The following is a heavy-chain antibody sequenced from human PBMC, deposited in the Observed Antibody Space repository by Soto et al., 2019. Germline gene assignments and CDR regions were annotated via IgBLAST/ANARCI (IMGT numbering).Heavy chain of an antibody. CDR3: AKGSF. Sequence: GGSLRLSCTASGFTFSTTAMSWVRQSPGKGLEWVSTISGSGGKTNFVDSVMGRFTIYRYNSKNTLYLQMNTLIVEYTAVYYYAKGSFWGQGTLVTVS. J-gene: IGHJ4*02. CDR2: ISGSGGKT. CDR1: GFTFSTTA. V-gene: IGHV3-23*01.